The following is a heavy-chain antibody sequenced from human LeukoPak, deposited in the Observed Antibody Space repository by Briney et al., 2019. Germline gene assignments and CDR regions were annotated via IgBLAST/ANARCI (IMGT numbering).Heavy chain of an antibody. CDR3: ARAAGGYDTQYYYYIDV. D-gene: IGHD5-12*01. CDR2: IYTSGST. Sequence: PSETLSLTCTVSGGSLSSYYWSWLRQPAGKGLEWIARIYTSGSTNYNPSLKSRVTMSVDTSKNQFSLKLSSVTAADTAVYYCARAAGGYDTQYYYYIDVWGKGTTVTVSS. J-gene: IGHJ6*03. V-gene: IGHV4-4*07. CDR1: GGSLSSYY.